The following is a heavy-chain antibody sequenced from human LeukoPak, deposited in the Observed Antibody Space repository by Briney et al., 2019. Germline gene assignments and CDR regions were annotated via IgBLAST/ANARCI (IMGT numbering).Heavy chain of an antibody. V-gene: IGHV4-39*07. CDR3: ARGLNDSWTGENY. CDR1: GGSISSSSYY. D-gene: IGHD3-3*01. CDR2: IVYSGST. J-gene: IGHJ4*02. Sequence: SETLSLTCTVSGGSISSSSYYWGWIRQPLGKGLEWIGSIVYSGSTNYNPSLKSRVTISLDTSKSQFSLKVRYVTAADTAVYYCARGLNDSWTGENYWGQGTLVTVSS.